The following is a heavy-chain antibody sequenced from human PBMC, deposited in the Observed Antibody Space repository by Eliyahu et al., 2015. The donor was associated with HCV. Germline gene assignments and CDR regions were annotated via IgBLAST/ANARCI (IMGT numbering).Heavy chain of an antibody. D-gene: IGHD6-19*01. J-gene: IGHJ5*02. CDR3: ASGGGGIAVAGTGGWFDP. CDR1: GGSIPTYY. V-gene: IGHV4-59*01. Sequence: QVQLQESGPGLVKPSETLSLTCTVSGGSIPTYYWSWIRQPPGKGLEWIGYIHYSGSTNYNPPLKSRVTISLDTSKNQLSLNLTSVTAADTAVYYCASGGGGIAVAGTGGWFDPWGQGTLVTVSS. CDR2: IHYSGST.